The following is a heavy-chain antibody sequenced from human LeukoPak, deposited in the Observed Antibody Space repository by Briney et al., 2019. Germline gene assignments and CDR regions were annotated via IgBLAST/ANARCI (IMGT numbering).Heavy chain of an antibody. Sequence: ASVKVSCKASGYTFTSYGISWVRQAPGQGLEWMGCISAYNGNTNYAQKLQGRVPMTTDTSTSTAYMELRSLRSDDTAVYYCGRTESSTSCYMGGGSCYLPHWGQGTLVTVSS. CDR3: GRTESSTSCYMGGGSCYLPH. CDR2: ISAYNGNT. D-gene: IGHD2-15*01. J-gene: IGHJ4*02. CDR1: GYTFTSYG. V-gene: IGHV1-18*01.